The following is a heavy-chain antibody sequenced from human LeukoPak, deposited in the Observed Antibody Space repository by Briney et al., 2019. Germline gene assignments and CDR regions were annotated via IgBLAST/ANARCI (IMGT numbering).Heavy chain of an antibody. CDR3: ARVSGYDWERFHDY. CDR1: GGSISSYY. Sequence: SETLSLTCTVSGGSISSYYWSWIRQSPGKGLEWIGYTYDSASTNYNPSLKSRVTISVDTSTNQFSLRLSSVTAADTAVYYCARVSGYDWERFHDYWGQGTLVTVSS. J-gene: IGHJ4*02. D-gene: IGHD5-12*01. V-gene: IGHV4-59*01. CDR2: TYDSAST.